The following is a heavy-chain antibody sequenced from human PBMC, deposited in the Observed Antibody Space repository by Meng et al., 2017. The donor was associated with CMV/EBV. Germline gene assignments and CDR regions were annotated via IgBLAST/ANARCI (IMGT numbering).Heavy chain of an antibody. V-gene: IGHV2-5*02. Sequence: ISCKELGPSPVKPTQALTLTCTLSGFSLSTSGVGVGWIRQPPGKALEWLALIYWDDDKRYSPSLKSRLTITKDTSKNQVVLTMTNMDPVDTATYYCAHKGRRMAAAGINWFDPWGQGTLVTVSS. CDR3: AHKGRRMAAAGINWFDP. D-gene: IGHD6-13*01. CDR2: IYWDDDK. J-gene: IGHJ5*02. CDR1: GFSLSTSGVG.